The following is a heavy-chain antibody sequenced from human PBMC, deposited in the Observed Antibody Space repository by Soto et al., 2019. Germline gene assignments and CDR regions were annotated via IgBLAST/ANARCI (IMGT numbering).Heavy chain of an antibody. J-gene: IGHJ1*01. Sequence: QVQLQESGPGLVKPSQTLSLTCTVSGGSISSGGYYWSWIRQHPGKGLEWIGYIYYSGSTYYNPSLKSRVTISVDTSKNQFSLKLSSVTAADTAVYYCARVGSIVATTKDFQHWGQGTLVTVSS. CDR2: IYYSGST. V-gene: IGHV4-31*03. CDR1: GGSISSGGYY. CDR3: ARVGSIVATTKDFQH. D-gene: IGHD5-12*01.